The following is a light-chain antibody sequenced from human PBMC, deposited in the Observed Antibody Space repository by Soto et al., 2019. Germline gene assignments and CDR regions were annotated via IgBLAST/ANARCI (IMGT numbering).Light chain of an antibody. CDR3: QQYNTWPPRT. V-gene: IGKV3-15*01. CDR2: GAS. CDR1: QSISNN. J-gene: IGKJ2*01. Sequence: EIVMTQSPATLSVSPGERATLSCRASQSISNNLAWYQQKPGQAPSLLIYGASTRATGIPARFSGSGSGTEFTLTISSLQSEDSAVSYCQQYNTWPPRTFGQGTKLEIK.